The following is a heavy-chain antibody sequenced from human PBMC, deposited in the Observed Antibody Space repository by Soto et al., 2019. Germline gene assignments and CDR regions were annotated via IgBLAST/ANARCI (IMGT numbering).Heavy chain of an antibody. J-gene: IGHJ6*02. CDR1: GGSVSSGSYY. CDR2: IYYSGST. Sequence: SETLSLTCTVSGGSVSSGSYYWSWIRQPPGKGLEWIGYIYYSGSTNYNPSLKSRVTISVDTSKNQFSLKLSSVTAADTAVYYCARGLLWVAAAGFYYYGMDVWGQGTTVTVSS. V-gene: IGHV4-61*01. D-gene: IGHD6-13*01. CDR3: ARGLLWVAAAGFYYYGMDV.